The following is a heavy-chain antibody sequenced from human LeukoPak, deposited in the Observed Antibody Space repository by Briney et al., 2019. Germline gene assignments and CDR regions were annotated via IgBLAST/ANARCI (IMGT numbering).Heavy chain of an antibody. Sequence: GGSLRLSCAASGFTFSSYWMHWVRQAPGKGLVWVSRINSDGSSTSYADSVKGRFTISRDNAKNTLYLQMNSLRAEDTAVYYCARSNSPLSYSSSWYYFYWGQGTLVTVSS. J-gene: IGHJ4*02. V-gene: IGHV3-74*01. CDR2: INSDGSST. CDR3: ARSNSPLSYSSSWYYFY. D-gene: IGHD6-13*01. CDR1: GFTFSSYW.